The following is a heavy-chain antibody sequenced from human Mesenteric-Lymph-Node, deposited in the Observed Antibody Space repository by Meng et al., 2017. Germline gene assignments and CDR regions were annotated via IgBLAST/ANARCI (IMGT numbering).Heavy chain of an antibody. CDR3: AIDLVGYCSGGSCYSYFSGDY. CDR1: GGTFSSYT. CDR2: IIPILGIA. Sequence: SVKVSCKASGGTFSSYTISWVRQAPGQGLEWMGRIIPILGIANYAQKFQGRVTITADKSTSTAYMELSSLRSEDTAVYYCAIDLVGYCSGGSCYSYFSGDYWGQGTLVTVSS. V-gene: IGHV1-69*04. D-gene: IGHD2-15*01. J-gene: IGHJ4*02.